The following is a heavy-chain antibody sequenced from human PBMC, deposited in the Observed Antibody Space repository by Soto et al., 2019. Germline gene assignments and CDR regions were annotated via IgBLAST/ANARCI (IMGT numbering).Heavy chain of an antibody. CDR1: GFTFSSYV. Sequence: PGGSLRLSCAASGFTFSSYVMTWVRQAPGKGLGWVXVXYXXXNXYXAXSXXXXFTISRDNSKNTLYLQMNSLRAEETALYYCAGSLRSSFVSYAMDVWGQGTTVTVSS. CDR2: XYXXXNX. CDR3: AGSLRSSFVSYAMDV. D-gene: IGHD2-15*01. J-gene: IGHJ6*02. V-gene: IGHV3-53*01.